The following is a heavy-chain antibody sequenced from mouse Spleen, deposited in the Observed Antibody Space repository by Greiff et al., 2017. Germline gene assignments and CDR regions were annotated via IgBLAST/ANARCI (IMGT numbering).Heavy chain of an antibody. Sequence: QVHVKQPGAELVKPGASVKLSCKASGYTFTSYWMHWVKQRPGQGLEWIGMIHPNSGSTNYNEKFKSKATLTVDKSSSTAYMQLSSLTSEDSAVYYCARGLLRDQEYFDVWGAGTTVTVSS. J-gene: IGHJ1*01. CDR3: ARGLLRDQEYFDV. V-gene: IGHV1-64*01. CDR1: GYTFTSYW. D-gene: IGHD1-1*01. CDR2: IHPNSGST.